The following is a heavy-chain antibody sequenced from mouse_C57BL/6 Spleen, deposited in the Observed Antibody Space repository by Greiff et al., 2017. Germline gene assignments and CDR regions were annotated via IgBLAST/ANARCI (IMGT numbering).Heavy chain of an antibody. CDR1: GYAFSSSW. CDR2: IYPGDGDT. CDR3: ARSCDGFRYYFDD. D-gene: IGHD2-3*01. Sequence: QVQLQQSGPELVKPGASVKISCKASGYAFSSSWMNWVKQRPGKGLEWIGRIYPGDGDTNYNGKFKGKATLTADKSSSTAYMQLSSLTSEDSAVYFCARSCDGFRYYFDDWGQGTTLTVSS. V-gene: IGHV1-82*01. J-gene: IGHJ2*01.